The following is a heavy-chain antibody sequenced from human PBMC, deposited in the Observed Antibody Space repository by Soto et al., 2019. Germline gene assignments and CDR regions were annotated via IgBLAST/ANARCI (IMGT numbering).Heavy chain of an antibody. Sequence: ASVKVSCKASGYTFTSYGITWVRQAPGQGLEWMGWISVYNGNTNYAQKFQGRVTMTTDTSTSTAYLELRSLRSDDTAVYYCARDRYDFWSGYSIDSWGQGTLVTVSS. CDR2: ISVYNGNT. J-gene: IGHJ4*02. CDR1: GYTFTSYG. V-gene: IGHV1-18*01. CDR3: ARDRYDFWSGYSIDS. D-gene: IGHD3-3*01.